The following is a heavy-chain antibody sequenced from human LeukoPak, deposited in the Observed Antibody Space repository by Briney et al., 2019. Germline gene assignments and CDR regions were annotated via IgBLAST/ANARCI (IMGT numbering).Heavy chain of an antibody. CDR2: IWYDGSYK. CDR3: AKGDYSNYPLHLDS. Sequence: PGGSLRLSCAASGFTFSSYGIHWVRQAPGKGLEWVALIWYDGSYKYYADSVKGRLTISRDNSKNTVDLQMNSLRVEDTAVYYCAKGDYSNYPLHLDSWGKGTLVTVSS. V-gene: IGHV3-30*02. CDR1: GFTFSSYG. J-gene: IGHJ4*02. D-gene: IGHD4-11*01.